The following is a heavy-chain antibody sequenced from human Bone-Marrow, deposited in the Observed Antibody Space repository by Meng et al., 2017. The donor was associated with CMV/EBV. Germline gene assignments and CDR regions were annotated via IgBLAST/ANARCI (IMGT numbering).Heavy chain of an antibody. CDR2: ISGSGGST. D-gene: IGHD2-15*01. J-gene: IGHJ5*02. CDR3: ANVVVAAKLRWWFDP. CDR1: GFTFSGYV. Sequence: GESLKISCAASGFTFSGYVMSWVRQAPGKGLEWVSAISGSGGSTYYADSVKGRFTIYRDNSKNMLYLKMNSLKAEDTAVYYCANVVVAAKLRWWFDPWGQGTLVTVSS. V-gene: IGHV3-23*01.